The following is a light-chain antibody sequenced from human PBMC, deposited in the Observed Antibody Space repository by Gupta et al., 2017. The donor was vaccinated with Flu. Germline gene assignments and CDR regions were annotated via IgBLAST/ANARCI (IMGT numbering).Light chain of an antibody. Sequence: ENVLTQSPSSLSLSPGERATLSCRASQSVGSYLAWYQQKPGQAPSLLIHSASTRATGIPARFSGSGSGTDFTLTISSLEPEDFAVYYCQQGKNWPLTFGGGTKVEIK. CDR3: QQGKNWPLT. V-gene: IGKV3-11*01. CDR1: QSVGSY. J-gene: IGKJ4*01. CDR2: SAS.